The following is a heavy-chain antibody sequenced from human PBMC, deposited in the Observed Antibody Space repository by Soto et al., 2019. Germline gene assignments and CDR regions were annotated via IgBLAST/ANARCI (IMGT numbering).Heavy chain of an antibody. CDR1: GGSISSGDYY. CDR3: AREAYYYGSGIVIPNAPPEFDP. CDR2: IYYSGST. Sequence: PSETLSLTCTVSGGSISSGDYYWSWIRQPPGKGLEWIGYIYYSGSTYYNPSLKSRVTISVDTSKNQFSLKLSSVTAADTAVYYCAREAYYYGSGIVIPNAPPEFDPWGQGTLVTVSS. V-gene: IGHV4-30-4*01. J-gene: IGHJ5*02. D-gene: IGHD3-10*01.